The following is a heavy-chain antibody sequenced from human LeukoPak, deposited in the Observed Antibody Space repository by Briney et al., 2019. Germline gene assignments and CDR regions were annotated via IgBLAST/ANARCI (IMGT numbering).Heavy chain of an antibody. CDR1: GFTFSSYA. CDR3: AKDLPNPGTSRHFQY. CDR2: ISGSGSST. D-gene: IGHD2-8*01. J-gene: IGHJ1*01. Sequence: PGGSLRLSCAASGFTFSSYAMSWVRQAPGKGLDWVSGISGSGSSTYYADSVKGRFTISRDNSKNTLYLQMNSLRAEDTAVYYCAKDLPNPGTSRHFQYWGQGTLVTVSS. V-gene: IGHV3-23*01.